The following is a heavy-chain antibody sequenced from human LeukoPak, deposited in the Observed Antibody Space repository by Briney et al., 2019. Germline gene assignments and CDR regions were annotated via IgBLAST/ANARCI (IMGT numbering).Heavy chain of an antibody. CDR2: TYYRSKWYN. Sequence: SQTLSHTCASSRDSLSRNIATWSGIRQSPSRGLEWLGRTYYRSKWYNDYAVSVKSRITINPDTSKNQFSLQLNSVTPEDTAVYCSASCAPGGEHSLNPFDIWGQGTMVTVSS. V-gene: IGHV6-1*01. CDR1: RDSLSRNIAT. J-gene: IGHJ3*02. D-gene: IGHD2-21*01. CDR3: ASCAPGGEHSLNPFDI.